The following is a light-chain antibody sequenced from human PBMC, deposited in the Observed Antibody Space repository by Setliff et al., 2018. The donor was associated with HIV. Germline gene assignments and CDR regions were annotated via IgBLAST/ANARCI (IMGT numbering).Light chain of an antibody. J-gene: IGLJ1*01. Sequence: QSVLTQPASVSGSPGQSITISCTGTSSDIGAYNYVSWYQQHPGKAPKLMIYDVSSRPSGVSNRFSGSKSGNTASLPISGLQAEDEADYYCSSYTSSGTLVFGTGTKGTVL. V-gene: IGLV2-14*01. CDR3: SSYTSSGTLV. CDR2: DVS. CDR1: SSDIGAYNY.